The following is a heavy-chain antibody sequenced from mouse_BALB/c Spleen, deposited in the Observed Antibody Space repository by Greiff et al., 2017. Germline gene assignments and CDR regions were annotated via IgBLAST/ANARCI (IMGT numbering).Heavy chain of an antibody. CDR1: GYTFTDYA. CDR3: ARGYYGSRDYYAMDY. J-gene: IGHJ4*01. Sequence: VQLVESGAELVRPGVSVKISCKGSGYTFTDYAMHWVKQSHAKSLEWIGVISTYYGDASYNQKFKGKATMTVDKSSSTAYMELARLTSEDSAIYYCARGYYGSRDYYAMDYWGQGTSVTVSS. V-gene: IGHV1S137*01. D-gene: IGHD1-1*01. CDR2: ISTYYGDA.